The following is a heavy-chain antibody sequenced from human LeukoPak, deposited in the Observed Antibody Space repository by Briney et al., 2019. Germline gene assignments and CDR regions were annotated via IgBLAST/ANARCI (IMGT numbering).Heavy chain of an antibody. CDR1: GFTFSTYG. V-gene: IGHV3-23*01. J-gene: IGHJ4*02. CDR2: ITDSGSNT. D-gene: IGHD6-13*01. Sequence: GGSLRLSCVASGFTFSTYGMSWVRQAPGKGLEWVSAITDSGSNTEYADSVKGRFTISRDNSKNTLYLQMNRLRAEDTAVYYCAKSGSIWYYFNSWGQGTLVTVSS. CDR3: AKSGSIWYYFNS.